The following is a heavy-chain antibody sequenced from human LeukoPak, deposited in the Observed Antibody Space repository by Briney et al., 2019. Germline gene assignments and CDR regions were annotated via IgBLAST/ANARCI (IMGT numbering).Heavy chain of an antibody. CDR3: ARVLDHSSAYDAFDI. D-gene: IGHD6-25*01. CDR2: INPNSGGT. J-gene: IGHJ3*02. CDR1: GYTFTGYY. Sequence: ASVKVSCKASGYTFTGYYMHWVRQAPGQGLEWMGWINPNSGGTNYAQKFQGRVTMTRDTSISTAYMGLSRLRSDDTAVYYCARVLDHSSAYDAFDIWGQGTMVTVSS. V-gene: IGHV1-2*02.